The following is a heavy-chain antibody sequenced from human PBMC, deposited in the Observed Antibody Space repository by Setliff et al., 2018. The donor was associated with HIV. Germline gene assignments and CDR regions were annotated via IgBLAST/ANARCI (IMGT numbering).Heavy chain of an antibody. CDR2: ISSSGSTI. CDR3: ARVRGSSSLFYFDY. CDR1: GFTFSDYY. D-gene: IGHD6-13*01. Sequence: GGSLRLSCAASGFTFSDYYMSWIRQAPGKGLEWVSYISSSGSTIYYADSVKGRFTISRDNAKNSLYLQMNSLRAEDTAAYYCARVRGSSSLFYFDYWGPGTLVTVSS. V-gene: IGHV3-11*04. J-gene: IGHJ4*02.